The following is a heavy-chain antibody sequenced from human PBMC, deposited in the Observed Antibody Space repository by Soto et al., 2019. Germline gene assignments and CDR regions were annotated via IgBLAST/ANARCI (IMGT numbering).Heavy chain of an antibody. J-gene: IGHJ6*02. CDR3: ARLRAAGLSQIIAAAGSRYYYYYGMDV. V-gene: IGHV4-34*01. CDR2: INHTGST. D-gene: IGHD6-13*01. CDR1: GASFSGYY. Sequence: SETLSLTCAVYGASFSGYYWSWIRQPPGKGLEWIGEINHTGSTNYNPSLKSRVTISVDTSKNQFSLKLSSVTAADTAVYYCARLRAAGLSQIIAAAGSRYYYYYGMDVWGQGTTVTVSS.